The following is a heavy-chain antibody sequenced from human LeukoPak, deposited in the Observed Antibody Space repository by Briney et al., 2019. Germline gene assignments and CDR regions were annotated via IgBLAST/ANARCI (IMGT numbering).Heavy chain of an antibody. CDR1: GDTFSSYA. V-gene: IGHV1-69*05. CDR2: IIPIFGTA. CDR3: ARGNLFVRGTYYFDY. D-gene: IGHD3-16*02. J-gene: IGHJ4*02. Sequence: SVKVSCKASGDTFSSYAISWVRQAPGQGLEWMGGIIPIFGTANYAQKFQGRVTITTDESTSTAYMELSSLRSEDTAVYYCARGNLFVRGTYYFDYWGQGTLVTVSS.